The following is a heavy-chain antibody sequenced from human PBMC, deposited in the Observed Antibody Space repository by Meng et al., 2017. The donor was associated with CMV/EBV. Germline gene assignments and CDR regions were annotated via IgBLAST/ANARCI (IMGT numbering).Heavy chain of an antibody. CDR2: IIPIFGTA. J-gene: IGHJ4*02. Sequence: QLPLVRPGAEVKKQGSSVKVSCKASGGTFSSYAISWVRQAPGQGLEWMGGIIPIFGTANYAQKFQGRVTITADESTSTAYMELSSLRSEDTAVYYCARGYYDSSGYYYRGGYYFDYWGQGTLVTVSS. CDR3: ARGYYDSSGYYYRGGYYFDY. CDR1: GGTFSSYA. V-gene: IGHV1-69*12. D-gene: IGHD3-22*01.